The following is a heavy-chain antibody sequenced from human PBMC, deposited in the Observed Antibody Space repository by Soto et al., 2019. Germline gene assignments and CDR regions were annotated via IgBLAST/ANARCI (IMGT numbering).Heavy chain of an antibody. Sequence: ASVKVSCKASGYTFTGYYMHWVRQAPGQGLEWIGWINPNSGGTNYAQKFQGWVTMTRYTSISTAYMELSRLRSDDTAVYYCARVGEGIAPGNVDYWGQGTLVTVSS. V-gene: IGHV1-2*04. CDR2: INPNSGGT. D-gene: IGHD6-13*01. CDR1: GYTFTGYY. CDR3: ARVGEGIAPGNVDY. J-gene: IGHJ4*02.